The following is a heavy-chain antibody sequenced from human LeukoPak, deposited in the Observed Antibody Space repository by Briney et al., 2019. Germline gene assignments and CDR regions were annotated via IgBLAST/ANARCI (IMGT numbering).Heavy chain of an antibody. Sequence: ASVKVSCKASGYTFTSYYMHWVRQAPGQGLEWMGIINPSGGSTSYAQKFQGRVTMTRDTSTSTVNMELSSLRSEDTAVYYCARDFGEGPRDYYFDYWGQGTLVTVSS. CDR1: GYTFTSYY. V-gene: IGHV1-46*01. CDR2: INPSGGST. CDR3: ARDFGEGPRDYYFDY. D-gene: IGHD3-10*01. J-gene: IGHJ4*02.